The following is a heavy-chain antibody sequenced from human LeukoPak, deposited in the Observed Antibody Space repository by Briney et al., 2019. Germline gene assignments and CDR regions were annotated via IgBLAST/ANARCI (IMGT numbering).Heavy chain of an antibody. CDR2: ISRSGGST. CDR1: GFTFSSYA. D-gene: IGHD2-2*01. Sequence: GGSLRLSCAASGFTFSSYAMSWVRQAPGKGLEWVSAISRSGGSTYYADSVKGRFTISRDNSKNTMYLQMNSLRAEDTAVYYCASRYCSSTSCPLRTPHPFDPWGQGTLVTVSS. V-gene: IGHV3-23*01. CDR3: ASRYCSSTSCPLRTPHPFDP. J-gene: IGHJ5*02.